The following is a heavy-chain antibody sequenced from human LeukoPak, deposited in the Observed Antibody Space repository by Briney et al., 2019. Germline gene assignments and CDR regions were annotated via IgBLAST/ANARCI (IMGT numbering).Heavy chain of an antibody. J-gene: IGHJ4*02. D-gene: IGHD6-19*01. CDR3: AKDRGSSGWNGLDY. CDR2: ISPSSTRI. CDR1: GFTFSSYD. V-gene: IGHV3-48*01. Sequence: GGSLRLSCAASGFTFSSYDMNWVRQAPGKGLEWVSYISPSSTRIDYADSVKGRFTISRDNSKNTLYLQMISLRAEDTAVYYCAKDRGSSGWNGLDYWGQGTLVTVSS.